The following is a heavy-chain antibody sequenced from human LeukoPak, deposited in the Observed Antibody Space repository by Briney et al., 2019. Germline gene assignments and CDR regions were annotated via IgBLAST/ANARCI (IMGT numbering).Heavy chain of an antibody. CDR1: GSTFSSYA. Sequence: GGSLRLSCAASGSTFSSYAMSWVRQAPGKGLEWVANIKQDGSEKYYVDSVKGRFTISRDNAKNSLYLQMNSLRAEDTAVYYCARRYFDYWGQGTLVTVSS. J-gene: IGHJ4*02. CDR3: ARRYFDY. CDR2: IKQDGSEK. V-gene: IGHV3-7*01.